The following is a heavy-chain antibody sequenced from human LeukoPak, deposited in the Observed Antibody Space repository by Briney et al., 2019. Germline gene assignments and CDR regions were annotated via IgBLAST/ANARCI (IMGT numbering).Heavy chain of an antibody. CDR3: ARVFPTEYAAFDY. Sequence: SVKVSCKASGGTFSSYAISWVRQAPGQGLEWMGGIIPIFGTANYAQKFQGRVTITADESTSTAYMELSSLRSEDTAVYYCARVFPTEYAAFDYWGQGTLVTVSS. CDR2: IIPIFGTA. CDR1: GGTFSSYA. D-gene: IGHD1-26*01. V-gene: IGHV1-69*13. J-gene: IGHJ4*02.